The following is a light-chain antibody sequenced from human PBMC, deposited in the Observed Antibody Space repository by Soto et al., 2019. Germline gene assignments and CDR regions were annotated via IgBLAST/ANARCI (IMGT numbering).Light chain of an antibody. CDR2: RSS. CDR3: AAWDDSLSGPV. CDR1: SSNIGANS. V-gene: IGLV1-47*01. J-gene: IGLJ2*01. Sequence: QSVLTQPPSASGTPGQAVNISCSGSSSNIGANSVYWYQQLPGAAPKLLIFRSSHRPSWVPDRFFSSISGTSASLAISGLRSEDEAQYHCAAWDDSLSGPVFGGGTKLTVL.